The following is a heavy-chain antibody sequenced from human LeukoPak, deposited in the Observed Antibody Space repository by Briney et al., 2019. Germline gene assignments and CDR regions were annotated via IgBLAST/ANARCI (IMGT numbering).Heavy chain of an antibody. J-gene: IGHJ4*02. D-gene: IGHD6-6*01. CDR1: GGSFSGFY. CDR2: INHSGTT. V-gene: IGHV4-34*01. CDR3: TRQYSSSYYSDY. Sequence: SETLSLTCAVSGGSFSGFYWSWIRQPPGGGLEWIADINHSGTTNYNPSLKSRVTISVDTSKNQFSLNLKSMTAADTAVYYCTRQYSSSYYSDYGGQGTLVTVSS.